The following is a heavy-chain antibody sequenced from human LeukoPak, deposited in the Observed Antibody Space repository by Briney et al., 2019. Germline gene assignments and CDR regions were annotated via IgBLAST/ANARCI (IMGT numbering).Heavy chain of an antibody. D-gene: IGHD1-26*01. CDR2: ISAYNGNT. CDR3: GSWEPDIGFDP. J-gene: IGHJ5*02. V-gene: IGHV1-18*01. Sequence: GASVKVSCKTSGYTFTNYGISWVRQAPGQGLEWMGWISAYNGNTNYTQNLQGRVTMTTDTSTSTAYMELRSLRSDDTAVYYCGSWEPDIGFDPWGQGTLVTVSS. CDR1: GYTFTNYG.